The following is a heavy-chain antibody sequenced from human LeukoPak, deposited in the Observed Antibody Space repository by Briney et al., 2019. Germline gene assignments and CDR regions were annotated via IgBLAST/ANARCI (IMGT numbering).Heavy chain of an antibody. CDR3: ARDGPLGYYYFYMDV. J-gene: IGHJ6*03. CDR1: GYTFTAYN. CDR2: INPNSGVT. Sequence: GASVKVSCKASGYTFTAYNIYWVRQAPGQGPEWMGWINPNSGVTACAQKFQGRVNMTRDTSIRTAYLGLAGLKSDDTAVYYCARDGPLGYYYFYMDVWGKGTTVIVSS. V-gene: IGHV1-2*02.